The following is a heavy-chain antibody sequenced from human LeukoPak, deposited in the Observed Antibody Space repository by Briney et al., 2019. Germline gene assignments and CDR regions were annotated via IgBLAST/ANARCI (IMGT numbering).Heavy chain of an antibody. D-gene: IGHD6-6*01. V-gene: IGHV3-30*03. CDR2: ISHDGSNN. CDR3: ARKKSVYRSSASSYYYMDV. Sequence: GGSLRLSCAASGFTFSNYGMHWVRQAPGKGLEWVVVISHDGSNNNYADSVKGRFTISRDNPKSTVYLQMNSLRAEDTAVYHCARKKSVYRSSASSYYYMDVWGKGTTVTVSS. CDR1: GFTFSNYG. J-gene: IGHJ6*03.